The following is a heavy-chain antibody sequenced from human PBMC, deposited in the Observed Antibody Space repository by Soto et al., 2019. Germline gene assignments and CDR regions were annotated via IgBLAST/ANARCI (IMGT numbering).Heavy chain of an antibody. D-gene: IGHD3-9*01. CDR1: EFTLNIYT. CDR2: FCASEGTS. Sequence: VQLLESGGGWLEPGGPRRLPCAPPEFTLNIYTMAGVRQAPGKGLEWVSAFCASEGTSYSADAVKGRFTIPRDNSKNPLYHQMNSLSTEDTAVYYSAKGAGLRTFDWVGLCDVWGKGTTVTVSS. J-gene: IGHJ6*04. CDR3: AKGAGLRTFDWVGLCDV. V-gene: IGHV3-23*01.